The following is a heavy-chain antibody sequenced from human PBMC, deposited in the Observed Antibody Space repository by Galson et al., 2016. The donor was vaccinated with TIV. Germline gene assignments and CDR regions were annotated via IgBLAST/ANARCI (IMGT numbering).Heavy chain of an antibody. Sequence: SLRLSCAASGFTFSSYNMHWVRQAPGKGLEWVAVIAYDGSYKHYAGSVKGRFTISRDNSKTTLDLQMNSLGAEDTALYYCAKGDAWDTAMGSLGFWFDYWCQGTLVTVSS. V-gene: IGHV3-30*18. D-gene: IGHD5-18*01. CDR3: AKGDAWDTAMGSLGFWFDY. CDR1: GFTFSSYN. CDR2: IAYDGSYK. J-gene: IGHJ4*02.